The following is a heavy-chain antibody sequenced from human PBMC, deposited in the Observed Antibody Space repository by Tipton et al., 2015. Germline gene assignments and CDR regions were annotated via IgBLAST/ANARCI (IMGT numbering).Heavy chain of an antibody. CDR1: GGTFTNYA. CDR2: IIPIFKTG. D-gene: IGHD3-16*02. V-gene: IGHV1-69*01. J-gene: IGHJ4*02. CDR3: ARVSSVNYFDN. Sequence: QLVQSGAEVKKPGSSVKVSCKASGGTFTNYAISWVRQAPEQGTEWIGGIIPIFKTGNYAQKFQGRLTITADESTSTVYMELSSLTSEDTAVYYCARVSSVNYFDNWGQGTLVTVSS.